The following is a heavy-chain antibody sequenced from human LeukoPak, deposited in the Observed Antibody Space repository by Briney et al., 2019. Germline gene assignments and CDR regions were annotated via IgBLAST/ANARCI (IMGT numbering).Heavy chain of an antibody. CDR2: IIPIFGTA. V-gene: IGHV1-69*13. J-gene: IGHJ4*02. Sequence: SVKVSCKASGGTFSSYAINWVRQAPGQGLEWTGGIIPIFGTANYAQKFQGRVTITADESTSTAYMEVSSLRSEDTAVYYCARGWDHDSGGRPTAYVYWGQGTLVTVSS. D-gene: IGHD3-22*01. CDR1: GGTFSSYA. CDR3: ARGWDHDSGGRPTAYVY.